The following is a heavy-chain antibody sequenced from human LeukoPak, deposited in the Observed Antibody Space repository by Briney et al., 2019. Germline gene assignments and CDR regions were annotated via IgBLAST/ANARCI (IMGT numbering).Heavy chain of an antibody. J-gene: IGHJ5*02. Sequence: SETLSLTCTVSGYSISSGYYWGWIRQPPGKGLEWIGSIYHSGSTDYDPSLKSRVTISVDTSKNQFSLKLSSVTAADTAVYYCARGIAAAGRGPHNWFDPWGQGTLVTVSS. CDR3: ARGIAAAGRGPHNWFDP. CDR1: GYSISSGYY. CDR2: IYHSGST. D-gene: IGHD6-13*01. V-gene: IGHV4-38-2*02.